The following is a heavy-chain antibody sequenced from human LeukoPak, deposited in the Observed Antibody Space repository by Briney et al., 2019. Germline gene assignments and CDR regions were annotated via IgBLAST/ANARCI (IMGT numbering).Heavy chain of an antibody. CDR2: ISYDGSNK. CDR1: GFTFSSYG. Sequence: GGSLRLSCAASGFTFSSYGMHWVRQAPGKGLEWFAVISYDGSNKYYADSVKGRFTISRDNSKNTLYLQMNSLRAEDTAVYYCAKVQWLVDVDAFDIWGQGTMVTVSS. D-gene: IGHD6-19*01. V-gene: IGHV3-30*18. CDR3: AKVQWLVDVDAFDI. J-gene: IGHJ3*02.